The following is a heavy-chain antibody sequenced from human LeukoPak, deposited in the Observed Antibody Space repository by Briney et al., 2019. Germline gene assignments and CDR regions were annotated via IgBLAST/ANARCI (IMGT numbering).Heavy chain of an antibody. Sequence: AAVSVSRKVSGYTLTVLFMHMVRHAPGTGLERVGGIDPEDGETNYAQKLQGRVTMTEDTSTNTAYMELSSLRSEDTAVYYCATVGYYGSGSYDYWGQGTLVTVSS. CDR3: ATVGYYGSGSYDY. CDR2: IDPEDGET. D-gene: IGHD3-10*01. CDR1: GYTLTVLF. V-gene: IGHV1-24*01. J-gene: IGHJ4*02.